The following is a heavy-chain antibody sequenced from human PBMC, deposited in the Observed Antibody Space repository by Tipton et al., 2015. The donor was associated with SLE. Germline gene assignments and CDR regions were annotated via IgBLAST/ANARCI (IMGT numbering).Heavy chain of an antibody. CDR2: IYSGGST. V-gene: IGHV3-53*01. CDR1: GFTVSSNY. D-gene: IGHD3-22*01. CDR3: ARGRYYDGSGYQRLHFYGMDV. Sequence: SLRLSCAASGFTVSSNYMSWVRQAPGKGLEWVSVIYSGGSTYYADSVKGRFTISRDNSKNTLYLQMNSLRAEDTAVYYCARGRYYDGSGYQRLHFYGMDVWGQGTTVTVSS. J-gene: IGHJ6*02.